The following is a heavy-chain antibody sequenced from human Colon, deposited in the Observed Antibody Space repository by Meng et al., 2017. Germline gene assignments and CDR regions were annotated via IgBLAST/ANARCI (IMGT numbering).Heavy chain of an antibody. J-gene: IGHJ5*02. CDR1: GTSISSSDW. CDR3: AREVVVAGTRNRLDP. D-gene: IGHD6-19*01. CDR2: AYQNGRP. V-gene: IGHV4-4*02. Sequence: VPQQSPAPRRVRPWPTRSRASTGPGTSISSSDWGSWVRVTLWKGLERNGEAYQNGRPNYNTSLKSRVTIEVEKSKNQFSLNMTSVSAADTAVYYCAREVVVAGTRNRLDPWGQGSLVTVSS.